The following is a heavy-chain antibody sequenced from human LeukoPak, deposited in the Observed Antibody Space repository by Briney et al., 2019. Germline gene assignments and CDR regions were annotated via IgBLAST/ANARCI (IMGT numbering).Heavy chain of an antibody. Sequence: GGSLRLSCAASGFTFSDYWMSWVRQAPGKGLEWVANIKHGGSEKYYVDSVKGRFTISRDNAKNSLYLQMNSLRAEDTAVYYCYTILFRRGNYYGMDVWGQGTTVTVSS. V-gene: IGHV3-7*03. J-gene: IGHJ6*02. CDR2: IKHGGSEK. D-gene: IGHD3-9*01. CDR3: YTILFRRGNYYGMDV. CDR1: GFTFSDYW.